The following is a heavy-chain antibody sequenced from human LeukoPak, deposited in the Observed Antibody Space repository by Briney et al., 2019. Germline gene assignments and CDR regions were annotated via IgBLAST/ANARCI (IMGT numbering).Heavy chain of an antibody. CDR2: LGTAGDR. CDR3: TRGGRDGFDI. CDR1: GFTFSSYD. Sequence: GGSLRLSCAASGFTFSSYDMHWVRQATGKGLEWVSGLGTAGDRYYSGCVKGRFTISRENAKSSLYLQMNSLTVGDTALYYCTRGGRDGFDIWGQGTVVTVSS. D-gene: IGHD2-15*01. J-gene: IGHJ3*02. V-gene: IGHV3-13*01.